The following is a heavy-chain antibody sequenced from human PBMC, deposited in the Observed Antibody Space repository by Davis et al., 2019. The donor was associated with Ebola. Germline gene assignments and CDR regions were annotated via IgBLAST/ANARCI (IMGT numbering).Heavy chain of an antibody. CDR1: GGTFSSYT. J-gene: IGHJ3*02. V-gene: IGHV1-69*02. CDR3: ARVMTTVVTGRDAFDI. D-gene: IGHD4-23*01. CDR2: IIPILGIA. Sequence: AASVKVSCKASGGTFSSYTISWVRQAPGQGFEWMGRIIPILGIANYAQKFQGRVTITADKSTSTAYMELSSLRSEDTAVYYCARVMTTVVTGRDAFDIWGQGTMVTVSS.